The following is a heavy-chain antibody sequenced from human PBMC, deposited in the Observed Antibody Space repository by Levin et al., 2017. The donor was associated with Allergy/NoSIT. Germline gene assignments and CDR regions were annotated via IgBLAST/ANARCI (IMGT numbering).Heavy chain of an antibody. V-gene: IGHV4-34*01. J-gene: IGHJ4*02. CDR3: ARDSSGYYYDY. CDR2: INHSGST. D-gene: IGHD3-22*01. Sequence: SETLSLTCAVYGGSFSGYYWSWIRQPPGKGLEWIGEINHSGSTNYNPSLKSRVTISVDTSKNQFSLKLSSVTAADTAVYYCARDSSGYYYDYWGQGTLVTVSS. CDR1: GGSFSGYY.